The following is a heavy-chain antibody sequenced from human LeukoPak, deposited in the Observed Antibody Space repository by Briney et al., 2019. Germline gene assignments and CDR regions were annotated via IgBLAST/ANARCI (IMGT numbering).Heavy chain of an antibody. D-gene: IGHD3-22*01. CDR2: ISGSGGST. Sequence: GGSLRLSCAVSGFSVSSHYMSWVRQAPGKGLEWVSAISGSGGSTYYADSVKGRFTISRDNSKNTLYLQMNSLRAEDTAVYYCAKDGYYDSSGYYTAWFDYRGQGTLVTVSS. CDR3: AKDGYYDSSGYYTAWFDY. V-gene: IGHV3-23*01. CDR1: GFSVSSHY. J-gene: IGHJ4*02.